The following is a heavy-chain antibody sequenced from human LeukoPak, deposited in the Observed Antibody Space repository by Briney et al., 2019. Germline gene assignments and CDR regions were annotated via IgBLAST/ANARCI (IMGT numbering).Heavy chain of an antibody. Sequence: GGSLRLSCAASGFTVNSNHMNWVRQAPGKGLEWVSYISSSGSTIYYADSVKGRFTISRDNAKNSLYLQMNSLRAEDTAVYYCARDIVVVVAATRGYYYGMDVWGQGTTVTVSS. D-gene: IGHD2-15*01. CDR2: ISSSGSTI. CDR1: GFTVNSNH. CDR3: ARDIVVVVAATRGYYYGMDV. J-gene: IGHJ6*02. V-gene: IGHV3-48*03.